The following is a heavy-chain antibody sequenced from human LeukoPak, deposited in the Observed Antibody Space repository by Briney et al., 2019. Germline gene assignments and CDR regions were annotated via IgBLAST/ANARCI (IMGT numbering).Heavy chain of an antibody. CDR1: GFTFSSYA. D-gene: IGHD6-19*01. Sequence: GGSLRLSCAASGFTFSSYAMSWVRQAPGKGLEWVSAISGSGGSTYYADSVKGRFTISRDNSKNTLYLQMNSLRAEDTAVYYCAKGLGGPVSSSGQPDAFDIWGQGTMVTVSS. J-gene: IGHJ3*02. CDR2: ISGSGGST. V-gene: IGHV3-23*01. CDR3: AKGLGGPVSSSGQPDAFDI.